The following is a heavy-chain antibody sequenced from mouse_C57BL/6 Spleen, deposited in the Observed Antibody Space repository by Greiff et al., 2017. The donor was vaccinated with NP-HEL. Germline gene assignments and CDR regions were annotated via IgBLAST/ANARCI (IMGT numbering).Heavy chain of an antibody. V-gene: IGHV5-17*01. CDR2: ISSGSSTI. Sequence: EVHLVESGGGLVKPGGSLKLSCAASGFTFSDYGMHWVRQAPEKGLEWVAYISSGSSTIDYADTVKGRFTISIDNAKNTLFLQMTSLRSEDTAMYYCARPGYDYHFDYWGQGPTLTVSS. J-gene: IGHJ2*01. CDR3: ARPGYDYHFDY. D-gene: IGHD2-4*01. CDR1: GFTFSDYG.